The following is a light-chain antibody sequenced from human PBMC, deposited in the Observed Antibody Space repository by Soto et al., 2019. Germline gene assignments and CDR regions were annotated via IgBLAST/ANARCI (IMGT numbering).Light chain of an antibody. J-gene: IGLJ1*01. CDR3: SSYTSYTSYV. V-gene: IGLV2-14*01. CDR2: EVS. Sequence: QSVPAQPAPVSGSPGQSITISCTGTSNDVGGFNYVSWFQQHPGKAPKLIISEVSYRPSGVSHRFSGSKSGNTASLTISGLQAEDEADYYCSSYTSYTSYVFGTGTKVTGL. CDR1: SNDVGGFNY.